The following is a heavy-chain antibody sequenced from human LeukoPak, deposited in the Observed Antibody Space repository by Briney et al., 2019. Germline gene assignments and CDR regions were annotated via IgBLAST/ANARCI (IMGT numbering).Heavy chain of an antibody. Sequence: GESLRLSCSASGFTLSCYWMSWVRQAPGKGLEWVANIKQDDSENYYVDPVKGRFTISRDKAKNSLYLQMNSLRAEDTAVYYCARHGSITMVRGRLRYFYMDVWGKGTTVTISS. J-gene: IGHJ6*03. CDR2: IKQDDSEN. D-gene: IGHD3-10*01. CDR3: ARHGSITMVRGRLRYFYMDV. CDR1: GFTLSCYW. V-gene: IGHV3-7*01.